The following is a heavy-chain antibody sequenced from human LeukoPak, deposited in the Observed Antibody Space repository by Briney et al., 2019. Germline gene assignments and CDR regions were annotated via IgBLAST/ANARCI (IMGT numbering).Heavy chain of an antibody. Sequence: GASVKVSCKASGYTFTSYDINWVRQATGQGLEWMGWMNPNSGNTGYAQKFQGRVTVTRNTSISTAYMELSSLRSEDTAVYYCARGDLNYYDSSGYYPWGQGTLVTVSS. J-gene: IGHJ5*02. CDR2: MNPNSGNT. CDR1: GYTFTSYD. D-gene: IGHD3-22*01. CDR3: ARGDLNYYDSSGYYP. V-gene: IGHV1-8*01.